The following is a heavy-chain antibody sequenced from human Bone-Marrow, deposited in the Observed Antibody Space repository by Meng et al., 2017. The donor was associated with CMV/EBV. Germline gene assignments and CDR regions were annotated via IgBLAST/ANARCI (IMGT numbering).Heavy chain of an antibody. CDR2: IRYSGSS. D-gene: IGHD6-6*01. J-gene: IGHJ5*02. V-gene: IGHV4-39*07. Sequence: GSLRLSCTVSGASVSSRSFYWGWVRQPPGKGLEWIGYIRYSGSSYYNPSLKSRVTISVDTSKNQFSLKPSSVTAADTAVYYCARVVGVAARPVWFDPWAQGPLVPVSS. CDR3: ARVVGVAARPVWFDP. CDR1: GASVSSRSFY.